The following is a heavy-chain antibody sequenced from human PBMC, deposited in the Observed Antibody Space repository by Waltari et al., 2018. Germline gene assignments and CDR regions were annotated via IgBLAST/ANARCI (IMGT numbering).Heavy chain of an antibody. CDR3: ARDSVLRFLEWLLTY. CDR1: GYTFNGYY. J-gene: IGHJ4*02. Sequence: QVQLVQSGAEVKKPGASVKVSCKASGYTFNGYYMHWVRQAPGQGLEWMGWINPNSGGTNYAQKFQGRVTMTRDTSISTAYMELSRLRSDDTAVYYCARDSVLRFLEWLLTYWGQGTLVTVSS. D-gene: IGHD3-3*01. V-gene: IGHV1-2*02. CDR2: INPNSGGT.